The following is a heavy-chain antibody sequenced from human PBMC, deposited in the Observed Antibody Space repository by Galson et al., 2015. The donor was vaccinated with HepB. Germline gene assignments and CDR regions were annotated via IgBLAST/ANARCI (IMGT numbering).Heavy chain of an antibody. CDR3: ARDILRFLEWDYYYYMDV. CDR1: GGTFSSYA. J-gene: IGHJ6*03. V-gene: IGHV1-69*13. CDR2: IIPIFGTA. Sequence: SVKVSCKASGGTFSSYAISWVRQAPGQGLEWMGGIIPIFGTANYAQKFQGRVTITADESTSTAYMELSSLRSEDTAVYYCARDILRFLEWDYYYYMDVWGKGTTVTVSS. D-gene: IGHD3-3*01.